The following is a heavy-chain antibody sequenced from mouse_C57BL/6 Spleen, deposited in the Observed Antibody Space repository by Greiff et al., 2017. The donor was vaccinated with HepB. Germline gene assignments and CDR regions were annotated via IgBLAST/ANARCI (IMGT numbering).Heavy chain of an antibody. D-gene: IGHD1-1*01. CDR1: GFTFSSYT. CDR3: ASYSYGSSYVYFDY. V-gene: IGHV5-9*01. Sequence: DVHLVESGGGLVKPGGSLKLSCAASGFTFSSYTMSGVRQTPEKRLEWVATISGGGGNAYYPDSVKGRITLSRDNANNSPYLQMSSLRSGDTALYYCASYSYGSSYVYFDYWGQGTTLTVSS. J-gene: IGHJ2*01. CDR2: ISGGGGNA.